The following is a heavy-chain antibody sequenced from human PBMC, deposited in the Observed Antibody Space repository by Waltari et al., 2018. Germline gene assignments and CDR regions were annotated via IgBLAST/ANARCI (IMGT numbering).Heavy chain of an antibody. CDR2: IYSGGST. J-gene: IGHJ3*02. Sequence: EVQLVEPGGGLIQPGGSLRLSCAASGFTVSSNYMRRVRQAPGKGLELVSVIYSGGSTYYADSVKGRFTISRDNSKNTLYLQMNSLRAEDTAVYYCARERRGAFDIWGQGTMVTVSS. D-gene: IGHD1-26*01. V-gene: IGHV3-53*01. CDR1: GFTVSSNY. CDR3: ARERRGAFDI.